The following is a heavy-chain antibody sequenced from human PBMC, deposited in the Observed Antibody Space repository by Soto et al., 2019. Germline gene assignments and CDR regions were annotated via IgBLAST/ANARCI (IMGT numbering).Heavy chain of an antibody. V-gene: IGHV1-2*02. J-gene: IGHJ5*02. D-gene: IGHD1-26*01. CDR3: AIEGLYSGSYNWFDP. CDR2: INPNSGGT. CDR1: GYTFTGYY. Sequence: ASVKVSCKASGYTFTGYYMHWVRQAPGQGLEWMGWINPNSGGTNYAQKFQGRVTMTRDTSISTAYMELSRLRSDDTAVYYCAIEGLYSGSYNWFDPWGQGTLVTVSS.